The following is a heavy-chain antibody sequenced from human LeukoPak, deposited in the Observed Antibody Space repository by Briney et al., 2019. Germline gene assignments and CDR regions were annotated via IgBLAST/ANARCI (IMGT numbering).Heavy chain of an antibody. CDR2: MLTICGTT. V-gene: IGHV1-69*01. Sequence: GASVTVSCMSSVGSFINYSISWVGQAPGQGLEWMGGMLTICGTTNYAPKFQGRVTITADESTTTAYMELCSLRSVDTAVYYCAWGYCSGGNCYSDLFDSWGQGTLVTVSS. CDR3: AWGYCSGGNCYSDLFDS. CDR1: VGSFINYS. J-gene: IGHJ4*02. D-gene: IGHD2-15*01.